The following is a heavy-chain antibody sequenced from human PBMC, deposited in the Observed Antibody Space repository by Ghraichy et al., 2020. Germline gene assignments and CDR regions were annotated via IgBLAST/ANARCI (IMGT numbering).Heavy chain of an antibody. J-gene: IGHJ5*02. CDR2: IIPIFGTA. Sequence: SVKVSCKASGGTFSSYAISWVRQAPGQGLEWMGGIIPIFGTANYAQKFQGRVTITADESTSTAYMELSSLRSEDTAVYYCARGVRVTARVGSWFDPGAREPWSPSPQ. CDR3: ARGVRVTARVGSWFDP. V-gene: IGHV1-69*13. D-gene: IGHD3-10*01. CDR1: GGTFSSYA.